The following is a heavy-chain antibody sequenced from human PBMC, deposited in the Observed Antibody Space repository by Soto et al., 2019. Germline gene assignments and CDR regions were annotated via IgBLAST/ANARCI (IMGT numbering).Heavy chain of an antibody. Sequence: PSETLSLTCTVSGGSISSYYWSWIRQPPGKGLEWIGYIYYSGSTNYNPSLKSRVTISVDTSKNQFSLKLSSVTAADTAVYYCARITILNWFDPWGQGTLVTVSS. CDR3: ARITILNWFDP. V-gene: IGHV4-59*01. CDR1: GGSISSYY. J-gene: IGHJ5*02. D-gene: IGHD3-3*01. CDR2: IYYSGST.